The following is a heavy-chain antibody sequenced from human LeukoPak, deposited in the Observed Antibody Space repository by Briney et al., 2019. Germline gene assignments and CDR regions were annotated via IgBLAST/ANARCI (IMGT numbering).Heavy chain of an antibody. J-gene: IGHJ4*02. CDR2: ISGNGGST. CDR1: GFTFRSYA. V-gene: IGHV3-23*01. D-gene: IGHD6-13*01. CDR3: AKAHSSSWYYFGD. Sequence: GGSLRLSCAASGFTFRSYAMSWVRQAPGKGLEWISVISGNGGSTHYADSVKGRFTISRDNSKNTLYLQMNSLRVEDTAVYYCAKAHSSSWYYFGDWGQGSLVTVSS.